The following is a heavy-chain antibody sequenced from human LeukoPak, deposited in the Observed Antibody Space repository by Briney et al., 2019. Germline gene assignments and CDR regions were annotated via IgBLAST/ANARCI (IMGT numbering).Heavy chain of an antibody. CDR3: ARDRDVRGYFDTSGFEPDF. V-gene: IGHV1-2*02. D-gene: IGHD3-22*01. CDR1: GYSFSAYY. CDR2: INPKNGGT. J-gene: IGHJ4*02. Sequence: GASVKVSCRTSGYSFSAYYLHWVRQAPGQGLEWMGWINPKNGGTTYAEKFQGRVTLTRDTSMTVGYMEVHRLTSDDTAVYFCARDRDVRGYFDTSGFEPDFWGQGTLVTVSS.